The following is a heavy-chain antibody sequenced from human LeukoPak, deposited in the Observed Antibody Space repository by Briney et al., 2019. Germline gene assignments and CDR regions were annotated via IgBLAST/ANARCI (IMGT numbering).Heavy chain of an antibody. V-gene: IGHV5-51*01. J-gene: IGHJ6*02. CDR1: VYSFTCYW. CDR3: ARLGDYGMDV. CDR2: INPADSDT. Sequence: KVSCKGYVYSFTCYWIGWVRQMPGKGLEWMGIINPADSDTRYSPSFKGQVTISTDKSISTAYLQWSSLKASDTAMYYCARLGDYGMDVWGQGTTVAVSS.